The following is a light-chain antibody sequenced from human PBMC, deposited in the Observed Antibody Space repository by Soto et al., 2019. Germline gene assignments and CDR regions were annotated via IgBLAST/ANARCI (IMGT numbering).Light chain of an antibody. J-gene: IGLJ1*01. Sequence: QSALTQPASVSGSPGQSITISCTGTSSDVGGSNYVSWYQQHPGKAPKLMIYDVTYRPSGVSNRFSGSKSGKTASLTISGLQAEDEADYYCRSYTTTSIPGYVFGTGPNVTVL. V-gene: IGLV2-14*03. CDR3: RSYTTTSIPGYV. CDR1: SSDVGGSNY. CDR2: DVT.